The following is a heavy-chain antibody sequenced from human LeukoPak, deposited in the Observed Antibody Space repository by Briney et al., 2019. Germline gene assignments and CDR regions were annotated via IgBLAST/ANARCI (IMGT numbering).Heavy chain of an antibody. CDR3: ARGPPYYYGSGSYMDY. Sequence: GGSLRLSCAASGFTFSSYWMDWVRQAPGRGLVGVSHINSDGSSTSYADSVKGRFTISRDNAKNTLYLQMNSLRAEDTAVYYCARGPPYYYGSGSYMDYWGQGTLVTVSS. CDR2: INSDGSST. D-gene: IGHD3-10*01. J-gene: IGHJ4*02. CDR1: GFTFSSYW. V-gene: IGHV3-74*01.